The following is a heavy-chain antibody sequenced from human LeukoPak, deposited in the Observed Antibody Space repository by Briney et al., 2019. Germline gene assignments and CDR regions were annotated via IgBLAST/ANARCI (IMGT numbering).Heavy chain of an antibody. J-gene: IGHJ4*02. Sequence: GGSLRLSCAASGFTFSSYGMHWVRQAPGKGLEWVAFIRYDGSNKYYADSVKGRFTISRDNSKNTLYLQMNSLRAEDTAVYYCAKDHVTMTTVTNYVGYWCQGTLVTVSS. CDR3: AKDHVTMTTVTNYVGY. CDR2: IRYDGSNK. CDR1: GFTFSSYG. V-gene: IGHV3-30*02. D-gene: IGHD4-17*01.